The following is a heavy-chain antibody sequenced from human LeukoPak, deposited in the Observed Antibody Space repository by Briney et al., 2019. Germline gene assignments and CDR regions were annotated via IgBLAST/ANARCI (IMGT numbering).Heavy chain of an antibody. D-gene: IGHD3-3*01. CDR1: GGSISSSSYY. J-gene: IGHJ6*03. CDR3: ARNSVTGRGFWSGYYPSYYYYYMDV. Sequence: SETLSLTCTVSGGSISSSSYYWGWIRQPPGKGLEWIGSIDYSGSTYYNPSLKSRVITSVDTTKNQFSLKLSSVTAADTAVYYCARNSVTGRGFWSGYYPSYYYYYMDVWGKGTTVTVSS. CDR2: IDYSGST. V-gene: IGHV4-39*07.